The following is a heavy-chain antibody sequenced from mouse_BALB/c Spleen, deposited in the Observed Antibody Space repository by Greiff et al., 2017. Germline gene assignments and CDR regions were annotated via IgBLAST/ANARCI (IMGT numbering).Heavy chain of an antibody. CDR3: ARKDYGNWYFDV. V-gene: IGHV5-17*02. J-gene: IGHJ1*01. Sequence: EVKLLESGGGLVQPGGSRKLSCAASGFTFSSFGMHWVRQAPEKGLEWVAYISSGSSTIYYADTVKGRLTISRDNPKNTLFLQMTSLRSEDTAMYYCARKDYGNWYFDVWGAGTTVTVSS. CDR1: GFTFSSFG. D-gene: IGHD2-1*01. CDR2: ISSGSSTI.